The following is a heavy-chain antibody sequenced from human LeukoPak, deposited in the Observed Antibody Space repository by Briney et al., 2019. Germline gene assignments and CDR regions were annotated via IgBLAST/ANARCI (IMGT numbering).Heavy chain of an antibody. CDR3: ASAPAYESSGYYPWYFDY. V-gene: IGHV3-30*03. Sequence: GGSLKLSCAASGFPFSSYGMAWVRQAPGKGLEWMAVISNDGTRKYYADSVKGRFTISRDNSKNTLYLQMNSLRGDDTAVYYCASAPAYESSGYYPWYFDYWGQGTLVTVSS. J-gene: IGHJ4*02. D-gene: IGHD3-22*01. CDR2: ISNDGTRK. CDR1: GFPFSSYG.